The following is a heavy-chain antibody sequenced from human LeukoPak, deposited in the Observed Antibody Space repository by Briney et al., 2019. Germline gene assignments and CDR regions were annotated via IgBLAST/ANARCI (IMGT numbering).Heavy chain of an antibody. CDR3: ARDYYDSSGYSYYYYGMDV. J-gene: IGHJ6*02. D-gene: IGHD3-22*01. V-gene: IGHV3-23*01. CDR1: GFTFSSYA. Sequence: GGSLRLSCAASGFTFSSYAMSRVRQAPGKGLEWVSAISGSGGSTYYADSVKGRFTISRDNSKNTLYLQMNSLRAEDTAVYYCARDYYDSSGYSYYYYGMDVWGQGTTVTVSS. CDR2: ISGSGGST.